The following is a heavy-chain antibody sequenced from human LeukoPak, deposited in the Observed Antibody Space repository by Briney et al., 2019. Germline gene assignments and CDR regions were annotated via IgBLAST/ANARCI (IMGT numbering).Heavy chain of an antibody. D-gene: IGHD6-13*01. CDR2: ISWNSGSI. V-gene: IGHV3-9*01. Sequence: GGSLRLSCAASGFTFDDYAMHWVRQAPGKGLEWVSGISWNSGSIGYADSVKGRFTISRDNAKNSLCLQMNSLRAEDTALYYCAKDIAAAGRSPVDYWGQGTLVTVSS. CDR3: AKDIAAAGRSPVDY. J-gene: IGHJ4*02. CDR1: GFTFDDYA.